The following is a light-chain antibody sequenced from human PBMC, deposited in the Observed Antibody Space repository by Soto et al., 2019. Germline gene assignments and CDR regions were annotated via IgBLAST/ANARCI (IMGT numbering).Light chain of an antibody. Sequence: DIQMTQSPSTLSASVGDRVTITCRASQSISSWLAWYQQKPGKAPKLLIYKASSLESGVPSRFSGSGSGTDFTLTSSSLQPDDFATYYCQQYKSYSPAFGQGTKVEIK. CDR3: QQYKSYSPA. J-gene: IGKJ1*01. CDR2: KAS. V-gene: IGKV1-5*03. CDR1: QSISSW.